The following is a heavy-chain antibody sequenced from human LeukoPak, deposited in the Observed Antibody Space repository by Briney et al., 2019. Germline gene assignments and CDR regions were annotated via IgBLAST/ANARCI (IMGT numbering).Heavy chain of an antibody. Sequence: SETLSLTCAVYGGSFSGYYWSWIRQPPGKGLVWIGEINHSGSTNYNPSLKSRVTISVDTSKNQFSLKLSSVTAADTAVYYCASSPLISSGWLGFDYWGQGTLVTVSS. V-gene: IGHV4-34*01. CDR1: GGSFSGYY. D-gene: IGHD6-19*01. CDR3: ASSPLISSGWLGFDY. CDR2: INHSGST. J-gene: IGHJ4*02.